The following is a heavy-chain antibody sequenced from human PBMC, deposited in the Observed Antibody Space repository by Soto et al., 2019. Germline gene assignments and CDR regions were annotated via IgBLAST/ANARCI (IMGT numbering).Heavy chain of an antibody. D-gene: IGHD3-10*01. Sequence: GGSLRLSCAASGFTFSSYGMHWVRQAPGKGLEWVAVIWYDGSNKYYADSVKGRFTISRDNSKNTLYLQMNSLRAEDTAVYYCARAGGYGSGSYYPSYYYGMDVWGQGTTVTVSS. V-gene: IGHV3-33*01. CDR1: GFTFSSYG. CDR2: IWYDGSNK. J-gene: IGHJ6*02. CDR3: ARAGGYGSGSYYPSYYYGMDV.